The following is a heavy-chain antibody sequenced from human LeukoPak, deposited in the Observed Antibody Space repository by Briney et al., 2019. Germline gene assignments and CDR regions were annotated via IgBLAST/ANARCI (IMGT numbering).Heavy chain of an antibody. CDR3: AREGSSQLGLDY. J-gene: IGHJ4*02. Sequence: KSSETLSLTCAVSGGSISSGGYSWSWIRQPPGKGLEWIGYIYHSGSTNYNPSLKSRVTISVDTSKNQFSLKLSSVTAADTAVYYCAREGSSQLGLDYWGQGTLVTVSS. V-gene: IGHV4-30-2*01. CDR1: GGSISSGGYS. CDR2: IYHSGST. D-gene: IGHD6-6*01.